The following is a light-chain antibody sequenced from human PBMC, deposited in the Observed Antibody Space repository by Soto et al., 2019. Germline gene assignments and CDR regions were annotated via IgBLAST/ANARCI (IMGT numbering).Light chain of an antibody. V-gene: IGLV3-21*04. J-gene: IGLJ2*01. CDR3: QVWDSSSDHPV. CDR1: NIGSKS. Sequence: SYELTQPPSVSVAPGKTARITWGGNNIGSKSVHWYQQKPGQASVLVIYYDSDRPSGIPERFSGSNSGNTATLTISRVEAGDEADYYCQVWDSSSDHPVFGGGTKLTVL. CDR2: YDS.